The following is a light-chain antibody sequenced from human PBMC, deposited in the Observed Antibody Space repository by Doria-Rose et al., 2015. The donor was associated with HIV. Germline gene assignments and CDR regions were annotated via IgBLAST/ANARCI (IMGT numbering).Light chain of an antibody. CDR2: DGS. CDR1: QSFSSTY. Sequence: TQSPGTLSLSPGERATLYCRASQSFSSTYLAWYQQKPGQAPSLLIYDGSTRATGIPDRISASGSGTDFTLTINRLEPEDFALYYCHQYGTSWTFGQGTKVEI. J-gene: IGKJ1*01. V-gene: IGKV3-20*01. CDR3: HQYGTSWT.